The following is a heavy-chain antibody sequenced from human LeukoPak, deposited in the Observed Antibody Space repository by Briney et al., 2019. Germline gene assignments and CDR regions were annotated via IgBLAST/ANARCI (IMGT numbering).Heavy chain of an antibody. CDR3: ARRGIAAAGIGLNYFDY. V-gene: IGHV5-51*01. D-gene: IGHD6-13*01. CDR1: GYSFTSYW. Sequence: GESLKVSCKGSGYSFTSYWIGWVRQMPGKGLEWMGIIYPGDSDTRYSPSFQGQVTISADKSISTAYLQWSSLKASDTAMYYCARRGIAAAGIGLNYFDYWGQGTLVTVS. J-gene: IGHJ4*02. CDR2: IYPGDSDT.